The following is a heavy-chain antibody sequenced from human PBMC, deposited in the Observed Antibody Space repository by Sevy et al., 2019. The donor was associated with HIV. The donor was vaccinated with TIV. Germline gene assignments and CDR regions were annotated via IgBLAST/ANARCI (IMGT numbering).Heavy chain of an antibody. CDR2: MNPNTGNT. CDR1: GYTFTSYD. D-gene: IGHD6-25*01. V-gene: IGHV1-8*01. J-gene: IGHJ3*02. Sequence: ASVKVSCKTSGYTFTSYDINWVRQATGQGLEWMGWMNPNTGNTGCAQKFQDRVTMTRNTSISTAYMELSSLTSEDTAVYYCARSGKSDAFDIWGQGTMVTVSS. CDR3: ARSGKSDAFDI.